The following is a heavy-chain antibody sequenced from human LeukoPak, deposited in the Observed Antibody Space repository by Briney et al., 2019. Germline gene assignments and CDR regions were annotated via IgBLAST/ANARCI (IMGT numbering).Heavy chain of an antibody. CDR2: IYYDGST. V-gene: IGHV4-59*08. Sequence: PSETLSLTCTVSGDSITRNYWTWVRQPPGKGLEWIGYIYYDGSTTYNPSLKSRVTISVGTAKNHFSLELSSVTAADTAVYYCARRSDPYDLDVWGQGTTVTVS. CDR1: GDSITRNY. J-gene: IGHJ6*02. CDR3: ARRSDPYDLDV. D-gene: IGHD6-25*01.